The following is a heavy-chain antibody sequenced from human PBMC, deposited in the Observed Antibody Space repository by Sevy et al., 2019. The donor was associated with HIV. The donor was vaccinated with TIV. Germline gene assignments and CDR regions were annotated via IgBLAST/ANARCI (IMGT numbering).Heavy chain of an antibody. CDR2: ISYDGSNK. CDR3: AREPFSYSGWTLQYYYSGMDV. CDR1: GFTVSSNY. V-gene: IGHV3-30-3*01. J-gene: IGHJ6*02. Sequence: GGSLRLSCAASGFTVSSNYMSWVRQAPGKGLEWVAVISYDGSNKYYADSVKGRFTISRDNSKNTLYLQMNSLRAEDTAVYYCAREPFSYSGWTLQYYYSGMDVWGQGTTVTVSS. D-gene: IGHD6-19*01.